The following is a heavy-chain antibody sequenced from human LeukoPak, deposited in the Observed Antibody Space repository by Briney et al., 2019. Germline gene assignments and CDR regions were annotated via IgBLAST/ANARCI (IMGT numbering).Heavy chain of an antibody. CDR3: ARERTAMVMDYYYYMDV. Sequence: SETLSLTCSVSGGSISSSGYSWGWIRQPPGKGLEWIGFISYRGSTYYNPSLKSRVTISEDTSKNQFSLKLSSVTAADTAVYYCARERTAMVMDYYYYMDVWGKGTTVTVSS. CDR1: GGSISSSGYS. V-gene: IGHV4-39*07. J-gene: IGHJ6*03. D-gene: IGHD5-18*01. CDR2: ISYRGST.